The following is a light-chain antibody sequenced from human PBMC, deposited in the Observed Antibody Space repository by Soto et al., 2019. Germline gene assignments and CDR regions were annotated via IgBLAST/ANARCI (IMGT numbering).Light chain of an antibody. Sequence: EIVLTQSPATLSLSPGERATLSCRASQSVSSYFAWYQQKPVQAPRLLIYDASNRATGIPARFSGSGSGTDFTLTISSLEPEDVAVYYCQQRSNWPVTFGQGTRVEIK. CDR1: QSVSSY. V-gene: IGKV3-11*01. CDR2: DAS. J-gene: IGKJ1*01. CDR3: QQRSNWPVT.